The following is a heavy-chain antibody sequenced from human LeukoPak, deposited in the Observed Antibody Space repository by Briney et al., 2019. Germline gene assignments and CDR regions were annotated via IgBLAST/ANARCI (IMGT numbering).Heavy chain of an antibody. CDR3: ARGNSWYNNWFDP. D-gene: IGHD6-13*01. V-gene: IGHV3-48*04. J-gene: IGHJ5*02. CDR1: GFTFSSYD. CDR2: ISSSSSTI. Sequence: GGSLRLSCAASGFTFSSYDMNWVRQAPGKGLEWVSYISSSSSTIYYADSVKGRFTISRDNAKNSLYLQMNSLRAEDTAVYYCARGNSWYNNWFDPWGQGTLVTVSS.